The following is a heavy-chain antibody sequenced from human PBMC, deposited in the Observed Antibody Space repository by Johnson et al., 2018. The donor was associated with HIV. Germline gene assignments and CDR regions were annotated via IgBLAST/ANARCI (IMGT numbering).Heavy chain of an antibody. CDR1: GFTVSSNY. CDR2: IKPDGSDK. CDR3: AKNREPANYDALDV. D-gene: IGHD1-26*01. Sequence: VQLVESGGGLVQPGGSLRLSCAASGFTVSSNYMSWVRQAPGRGLEWVASIKPDGSDKYSVDSVKGRVIISRDNSKNTLYLQMNSLRAEDTAVYYCAKNREPANYDALDVWGQVTMVTVSS. J-gene: IGHJ3*01. V-gene: IGHV3-7*01.